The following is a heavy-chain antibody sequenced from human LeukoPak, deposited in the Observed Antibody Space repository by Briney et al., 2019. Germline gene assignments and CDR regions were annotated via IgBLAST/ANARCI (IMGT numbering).Heavy chain of an antibody. J-gene: IGHJ5*02. CDR1: GFTFSSYG. D-gene: IGHD4-17*01. CDR3: AKAGDYGDYGVSWFDP. Sequence: PGGSLRLSCAASGFTFSSYGMNWVRQAPGKGLEWVSAISASGGSTYYADSVKGRFTISRDKSKNMLYLQMNSLRAADTAVYYCAKAGDYGDYGVSWFDPWGQGTLVTVSS. V-gene: IGHV3-23*01. CDR2: ISASGGST.